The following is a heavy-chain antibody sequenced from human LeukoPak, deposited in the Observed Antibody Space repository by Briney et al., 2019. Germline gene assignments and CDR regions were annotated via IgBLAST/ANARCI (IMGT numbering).Heavy chain of an antibody. CDR1: GYSFTSNW. CDR3: ARLDSSSWYY. Sequence: GESLKISCKGSGYSFTSNWIGWVRQMPGIGLEWMGIIFPGDSDTRYSPAFRGQVTISADKSISTAYLQWSSLKASDTAMYYCARLDSSSWYYWGQGTRVSVSS. V-gene: IGHV5-51*01. D-gene: IGHD6-13*01. J-gene: IGHJ4*02. CDR2: IFPGDSDT.